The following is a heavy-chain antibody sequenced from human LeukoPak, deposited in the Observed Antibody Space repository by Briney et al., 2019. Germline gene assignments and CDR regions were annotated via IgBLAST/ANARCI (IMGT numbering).Heavy chain of an antibody. CDR1: GFTFSSFA. Sequence: PGGPLRLSCGASGFTFSSFAMYWVRQAPGKGLVWVSRVQSDGSGSMYANSVMGRFTISRDNSKNMLYLQMNSLTAEDTAVYFCARAQLGTPTDYWGQGTQVTVSS. CDR2: VQSDGSGS. D-gene: IGHD1-26*01. V-gene: IGHV3-74*03. CDR3: ARAQLGTPTDY. J-gene: IGHJ4*02.